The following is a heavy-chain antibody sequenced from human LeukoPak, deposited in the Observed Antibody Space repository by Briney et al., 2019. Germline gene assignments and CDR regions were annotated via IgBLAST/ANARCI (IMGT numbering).Heavy chain of an antibody. CDR3: AKEFGSSGYYYSGYFDY. V-gene: IGHV3-23*01. CDR2: ISGSGGST. D-gene: IGHD3-22*01. Sequence: GGSLRLSCAASGFTFSSYAMSWVRQAPGKGLEWVSAISGSGGSTYYADSVKGRFTISRDNSKNTLYLQMNSLRAEDTAVYYCAKEFGSSGYYYSGYFDYWGQGTLVTVSS. CDR1: GFTFSSYA. J-gene: IGHJ4*02.